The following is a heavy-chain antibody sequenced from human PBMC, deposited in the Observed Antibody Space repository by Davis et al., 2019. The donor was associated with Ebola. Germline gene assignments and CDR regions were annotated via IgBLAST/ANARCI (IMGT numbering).Heavy chain of an antibody. D-gene: IGHD3-9*01. CDR1: GFTVSSNY. J-gene: IGHJ4*02. Sequence: GESLKISCAASGFTVSSNYMSWVRQAPGKGLEWVSVIYSGGSTYYADSVKGRFTISRDNSKNTLYLQMNSLRAEDTAVYYCAREYFSHDYWGQGTLVTVSS. V-gene: IGHV3-53*01. CDR3: AREYFSHDY. CDR2: IYSGGST.